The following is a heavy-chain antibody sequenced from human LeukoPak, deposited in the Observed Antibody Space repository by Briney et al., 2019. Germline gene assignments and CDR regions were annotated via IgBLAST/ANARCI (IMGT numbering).Heavy chain of an antibody. D-gene: IGHD3-16*01. CDR3: ARHSLGGRGWFHDY. CDR1: GVSISSSNSY. Sequence: KSSETLSLTCTVSGVSISSSNSYWGWIRQPPGKGLEWIGSIYYSGSTYYNPSLKSRVTISVDTSKNQFSLKLSSVTAADTAVYYCARHSLGGRGWFHDYWGQGTLVTVSS. CDR2: IYYSGST. J-gene: IGHJ4*02. V-gene: IGHV4-39*01.